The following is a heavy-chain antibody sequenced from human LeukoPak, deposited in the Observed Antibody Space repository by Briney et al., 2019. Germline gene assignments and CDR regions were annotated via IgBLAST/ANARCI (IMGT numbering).Heavy chain of an antibody. J-gene: IGHJ6*02. Sequence: EASVKVSCKASGGTFSSYAISWVRQAPGQGLEWMGGIIPIFGTANYAQKFQGRVTITADESTSTAYMELSSLRSEDTAVYYCARDLRPYNWNYALLYYYYGMDVWGQGTTVTVSS. CDR1: GGTFSSYA. D-gene: IGHD1-7*01. CDR2: IIPIFGTA. CDR3: ARDLRPYNWNYALLYYYYGMDV. V-gene: IGHV1-69*13.